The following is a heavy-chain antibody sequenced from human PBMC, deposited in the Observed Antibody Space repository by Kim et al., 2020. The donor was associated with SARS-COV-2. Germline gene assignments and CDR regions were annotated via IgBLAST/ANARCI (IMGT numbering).Heavy chain of an antibody. CDR3: ARDSPRVGYSSSWYGYGMDV. J-gene: IGHJ6*02. V-gene: IGHV4-59*01. CDR2: IYYSGST. CDR1: GGSISSYY. D-gene: IGHD6-13*01. Sequence: SETLSLTCTVSGGSISSYYWSWIRQPPGKGLEWIGYIYYSGSTNYNPSLKSRVTISVDTSKNQFSLKLSSVTAADTAVYYCARDSPRVGYSSSWYGYGMDVWGQGTTVTVSS.